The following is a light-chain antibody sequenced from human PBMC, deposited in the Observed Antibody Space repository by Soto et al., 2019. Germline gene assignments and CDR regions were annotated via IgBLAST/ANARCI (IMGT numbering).Light chain of an antibody. Sequence: IQMTQSPSSVSASVGDSVTITCRAGPNIGKYLAWYQQKPGKAPKLLIHSATILQGGVPSSFNGSGSGTEFTPTINSLQPEDAGTYYCQQANSFPMTFGQGTLLEIK. CDR1: PNIGKY. J-gene: IGKJ5*01. V-gene: IGKV1-12*01. CDR3: QQANSFPMT. CDR2: SAT.